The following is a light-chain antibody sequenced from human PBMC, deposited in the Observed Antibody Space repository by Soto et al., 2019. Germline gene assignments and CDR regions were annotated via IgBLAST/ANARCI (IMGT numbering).Light chain of an antibody. J-gene: IGLJ3*02. CDR2: EDN. CDR3: GTWDSSLNTGWV. V-gene: IGLV1-51*01. CDR1: SSNIGNHY. Sequence: QSVLTQPPSVSAAPGQRVNISCSGSSSNIGNHYVSWYQQLPGTAPKLLIYEDNKRPSEIPDRFSGSKSGTSATLGITGLQTGDESDYYCGTWDSSLNTGWVFGGGTKVTVL.